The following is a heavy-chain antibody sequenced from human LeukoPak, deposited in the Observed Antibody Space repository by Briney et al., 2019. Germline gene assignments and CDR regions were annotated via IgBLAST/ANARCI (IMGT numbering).Heavy chain of an antibody. CDR1: GYTFSAYG. Sequence: ASVNVSCKASGYTFSAYGVSWVRQAPGQGLEWMGWISVYNGNTNYAQKLQGRVTMTTDTSTSTAYMELRSLRSDDTAVYYCARDSHIAEVAYYFDYWGQGTLVTVSS. D-gene: IGHD6-13*01. CDR2: ISVYNGNT. J-gene: IGHJ4*02. CDR3: ARDSHIAEVAYYFDY. V-gene: IGHV1-18*01.